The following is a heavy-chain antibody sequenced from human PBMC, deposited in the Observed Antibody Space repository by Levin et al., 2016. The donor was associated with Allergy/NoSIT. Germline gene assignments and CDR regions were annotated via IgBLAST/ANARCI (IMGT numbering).Heavy chain of an antibody. CDR2: ISYDGSNK. J-gene: IGHJ6*02. Sequence: GESLKISCAASGFTFSSYGMHWVRQAPGKGLEWVAVISYDGSNKYYADSVKGRFTISRDNSKNTLYLQMNSLRAEDTAVYYCAGTVTTLHSYYYYGMDVWGQGTTVTVSS. CDR3: AGTVTTLHSYYYYGMDV. V-gene: IGHV3-30*03. D-gene: IGHD4-17*01. CDR1: GFTFSSYG.